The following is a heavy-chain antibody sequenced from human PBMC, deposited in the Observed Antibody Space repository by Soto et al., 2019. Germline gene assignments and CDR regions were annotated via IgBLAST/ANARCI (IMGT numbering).Heavy chain of an antibody. Sequence: PSATQSLTCTVSGGSISSGGYYWSWISQHPGKGLEWIGYIYYSGSTYYNPSLKSRVTISVDTSKNQFSLKLSSVTAADTAVYYCAREEGGGYDHRWFDPWGQGTLVTVSS. J-gene: IGHJ5*02. V-gene: IGHV4-31*03. CDR2: IYYSGST. D-gene: IGHD5-12*01. CDR3: AREEGGGYDHRWFDP. CDR1: GGSISSGGYY.